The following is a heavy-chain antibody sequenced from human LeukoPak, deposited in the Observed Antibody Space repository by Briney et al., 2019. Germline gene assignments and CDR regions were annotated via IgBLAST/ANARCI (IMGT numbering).Heavy chain of an antibody. D-gene: IGHD4-23*01. CDR2: IYSGGST. Sequence: GGSLRLSCAASGFTFSNYAMSWVRQAPGKGLEWVSVIYSGGSTYYADSVKGRFTISRDNSKNTLYLQMNSLRAEDTAVYYCACADYGGNGYYYSGMDVWGQGTTVTVSS. V-gene: IGHV3-53*01. CDR1: GFTFSNYA. J-gene: IGHJ6*02. CDR3: ACADYGGNGYYYSGMDV.